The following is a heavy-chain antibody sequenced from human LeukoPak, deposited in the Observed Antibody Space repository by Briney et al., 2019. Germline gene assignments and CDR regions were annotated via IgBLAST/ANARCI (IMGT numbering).Heavy chain of an antibody. CDR2: FYYTGST. D-gene: IGHD6-19*01. V-gene: IGHV4-59*01. CDR3: ARDRSSGWYLDY. CDR1: GVSITSFF. J-gene: IGHJ4*02. Sequence: PSETLSLTCTVSGVSITSFFWTWIRQSPGKGLEWIGYFYYTGSTNYNPSPKSRITMSIDTSTNQFSLNLSSVTTTDTAVYYCARDRSSGWYLDYSGQGTLGTVSS.